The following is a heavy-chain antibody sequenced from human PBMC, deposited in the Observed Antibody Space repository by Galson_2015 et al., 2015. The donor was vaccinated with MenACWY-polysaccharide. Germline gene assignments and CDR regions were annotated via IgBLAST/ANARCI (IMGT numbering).Heavy chain of an antibody. CDR2: IKQDGSEK. J-gene: IGHJ4*02. CDR1: GFTVSGYW. D-gene: IGHD5-12*01. Sequence: SLRLSCAASGFTVSGYWMTWVRQAPGKGLEWVANIKQDGSEKNYVDSVEGRFTISRDNAKNTLYLQMNSLRAEDTALYYCARGYSAYDWGQGTLVTVSA. CDR3: ARGYSAYD. V-gene: IGHV3-7*04.